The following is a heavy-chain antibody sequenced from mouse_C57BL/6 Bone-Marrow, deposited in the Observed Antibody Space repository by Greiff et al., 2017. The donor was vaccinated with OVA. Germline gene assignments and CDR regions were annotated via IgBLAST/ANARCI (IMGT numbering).Heavy chain of an antibody. V-gene: IGHV5-9-1*02. Sequence: EVQGVESGGGLVKPGGSLKLSCAASGFTFSSYAMSWVRQTPEKRLEWVAYISSGGDYIYYADTVKGRFTISRDNARNTLYLQMSSLKSEDTAMYYCTREITTVVPYWYFDVWGTGTTVTVSS. CDR1: GFTFSSYA. CDR3: TREITTVVPYWYFDV. J-gene: IGHJ1*03. CDR2: ISSGGDYI. D-gene: IGHD1-1*01.